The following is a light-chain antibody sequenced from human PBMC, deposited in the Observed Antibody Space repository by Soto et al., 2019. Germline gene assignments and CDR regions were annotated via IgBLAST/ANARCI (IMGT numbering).Light chain of an antibody. V-gene: IGLV2-11*01. J-gene: IGLJ3*02. CDR1: SSDVGGYNY. CDR2: DVT. Sequence: QSALTQPRSVSGSPGQSVTMSCTGTSSDVGGYNYVSWYQQDPGKAPKLIIYDVTERPSGVPDRFSGSKSGNTASLTISGLQAEDEADYYCCSYAGTYTWVFGGGTKLTV. CDR3: CSYAGTYTWV.